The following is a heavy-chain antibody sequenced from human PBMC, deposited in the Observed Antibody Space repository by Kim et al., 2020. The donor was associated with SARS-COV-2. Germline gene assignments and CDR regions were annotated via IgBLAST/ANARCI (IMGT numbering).Heavy chain of an antibody. J-gene: IGHJ6*02. V-gene: IGHV2-5*01. Sequence: YSPSLKSRLTITKDTSKNQVVLTMTTMDPVDTATYYCAHMGTYYSYGMDVWGQGTTVPVSS. CDR3: AHMGTYYSYGMDV. D-gene: IGHD1-1*01.